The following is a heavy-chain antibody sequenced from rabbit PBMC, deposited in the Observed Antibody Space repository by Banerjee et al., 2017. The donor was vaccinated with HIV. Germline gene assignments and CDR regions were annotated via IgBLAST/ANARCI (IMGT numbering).Heavy chain of an antibody. D-gene: IGHD4-1*01. V-gene: IGHV1S45*01. CDR2: IYAGNNGSP. CDR1: GFSFSSSYY. Sequence: QEQLEESGGGLVKPEGSLTLTCTASGFSFSSSYYMCWVRQAPGKGLEWIGCIYAGNNGSPYYASWAKGRFSISRSTSLNTVTLQMTSLTAADTATYFCARDLAGVIGWNFNLWGPGTLVTVS. CDR3: ARDLAGVIGWNFNL. J-gene: IGHJ4*01.